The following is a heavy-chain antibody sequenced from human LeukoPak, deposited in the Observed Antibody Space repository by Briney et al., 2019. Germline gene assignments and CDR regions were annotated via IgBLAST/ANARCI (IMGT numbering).Heavy chain of an antibody. CDR1: GFTFSTYG. V-gene: IGHV3-30*03. D-gene: IGHD6-6*01. J-gene: IGHJ6*03. Sequence: GGSLRLSCAASGFTFSTYGMHWVRQAPGKGLEWVAIISYDGTNYYSGDSVKGRFTISGDNSKNTLYLQMNSLRTEDTAMYYCARAHLSSSSTDYMEVWGKGTTVTISS. CDR3: ARAHLSSSSTDYMEV. CDR2: ISYDGTNY.